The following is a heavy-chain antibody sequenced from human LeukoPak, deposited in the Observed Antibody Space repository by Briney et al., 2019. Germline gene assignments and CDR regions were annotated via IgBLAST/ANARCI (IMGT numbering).Heavy chain of an antibody. CDR2: ISGSGGNT. D-gene: IGHD3-22*01. CDR3: AKGDSGHYYDSSGYLNWFDP. CDR1: GFTVSNNY. V-gene: IGHV3-23*01. Sequence: GGSLRLSCAASGFTVSNNYMSWVRQAPGKGLEWVSAISGSGGNTYYADSVKGRFTISRDNSKNTLYLQMNSLRAEDTAVYYCAKGDSGHYYDSSGYLNWFDPWGQGTLVTVSS. J-gene: IGHJ5*02.